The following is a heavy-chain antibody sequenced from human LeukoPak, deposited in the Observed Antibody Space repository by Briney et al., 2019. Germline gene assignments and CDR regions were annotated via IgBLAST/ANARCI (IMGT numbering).Heavy chain of an antibody. CDR2: ISAYNGNT. CDR3: ARGGQGAAAGSGFDY. D-gene: IGHD6-13*01. Sequence: ASVKVSCKASGYTFTSYGISWVRQAPGQGLEWMGWISAYNGNTNDAQKRQGRVTMTTDTSTSTAYMELMSLKSNDTAVYYCARGGQGAAAGSGFDYWGQGTLVIVSS. V-gene: IGHV1-18*01. CDR1: GYTFTSYG. J-gene: IGHJ4*02.